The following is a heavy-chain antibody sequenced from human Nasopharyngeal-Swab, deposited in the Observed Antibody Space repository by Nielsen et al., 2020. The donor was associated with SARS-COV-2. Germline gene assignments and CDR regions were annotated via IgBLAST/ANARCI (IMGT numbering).Heavy chain of an antibody. D-gene: IGHD3-10*01. Sequence: GGSLRLSCAASGFTFSSYWMSWVRQAPGKGLEWVATIKQDGSEKYYVDSVKGRFTISRDNAKNSLYLQMNSLRAEDTAVYYCARDLGYVVRGGPFDYWGQGTLVTVSS. J-gene: IGHJ4*02. V-gene: IGHV3-7*01. CDR2: IKQDGSEK. CDR3: ARDLGYVVRGGPFDY. CDR1: GFTFSSYW.